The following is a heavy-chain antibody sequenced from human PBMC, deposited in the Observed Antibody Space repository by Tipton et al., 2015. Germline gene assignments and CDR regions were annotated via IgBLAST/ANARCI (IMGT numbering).Heavy chain of an antibody. D-gene: IGHD1-14*01. V-gene: IGHV4-59*01. Sequence: TLSLTCTVSGYSIRSYYWSWVRQPPGKGLEWIGYIFYTGGTYYNPSLKSRVTMSIDTWESQFSLRLTSVTAADTAIYYCARVPTNGNYFDDWGQGTLVTVSS. J-gene: IGHJ4*02. CDR3: ARVPTNGNYFDD. CDR2: IFYTGGT. CDR1: GYSIRSYY.